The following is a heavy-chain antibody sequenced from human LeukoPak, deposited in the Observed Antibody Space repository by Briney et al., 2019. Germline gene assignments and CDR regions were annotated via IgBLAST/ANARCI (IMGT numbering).Heavy chain of an antibody. Sequence: GRSLRLSCAASGFTFSIYGMHWVRQAPGKGLEWVAVASDDGSSKYYADSVQGRFTISRDNSKNTLYLQMNSLRVEDTAVYYCAKDNAIRAPYYFDQWGQGTLVTVSS. CDR1: GFTFSIYG. CDR3: AKDNAIRAPYYFDQ. J-gene: IGHJ4*02. D-gene: IGHD5-12*01. V-gene: IGHV3-30*18. CDR2: ASDDGSSK.